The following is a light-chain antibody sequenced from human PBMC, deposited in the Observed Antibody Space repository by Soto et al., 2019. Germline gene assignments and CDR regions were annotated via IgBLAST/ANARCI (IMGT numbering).Light chain of an antibody. Sequence: DIVMTQTPLSLSVTPGQPASISCQASQSLLHSDGKTYLSWYLQRPGQPLQLLISEVSNRFSGVPDRFNGSGSGTDFTPKISRVEAEDVGVYYCMQSVQIPPTFGQGTKVDIK. CDR1: QSLLHSDGKTY. V-gene: IGKV2D-29*01. CDR2: EVS. CDR3: MQSVQIPPT. J-gene: IGKJ1*01.